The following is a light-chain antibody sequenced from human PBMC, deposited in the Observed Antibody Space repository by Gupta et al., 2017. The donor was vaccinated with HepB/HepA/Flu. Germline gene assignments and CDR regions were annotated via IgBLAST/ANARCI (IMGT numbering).Light chain of an antibody. Sequence: QSVLTQSPSVSGTPGQTVTISCSGSTSNIGSKTVNWFRQLPGTAPTLLIYNGNQRPSGVPDRFSGSKSGTSASLTISGLQSEDDADYYCAAWDDNLNGWVFGGGTKLTVL. CDR2: NGN. CDR1: TSNIGSKT. CDR3: AAWDDNLNGWV. V-gene: IGLV1-44*01. J-gene: IGLJ3*02.